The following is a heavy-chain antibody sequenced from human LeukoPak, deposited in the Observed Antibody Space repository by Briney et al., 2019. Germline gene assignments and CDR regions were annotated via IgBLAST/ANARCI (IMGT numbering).Heavy chain of an antibody. D-gene: IGHD3-10*01. CDR3: ARQVVRGVIIFDY. CDR1: GFTFSSYG. V-gene: IGHV3-30*02. CDR2: IRYDGSNK. J-gene: IGHJ4*02. Sequence: PGGSLRLSCAASGFTFSSYGMHWVRQAPGKGLEWVAFIRYDGSNKYYADSVKGRFTISRDNSKNTLYLQMNSLRAEDTAVYYCARQVVRGVIIFDYWGQGTLVTVSS.